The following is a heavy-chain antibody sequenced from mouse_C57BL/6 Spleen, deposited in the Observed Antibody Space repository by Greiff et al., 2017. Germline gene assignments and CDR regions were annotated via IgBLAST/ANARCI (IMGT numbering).Heavy chain of an antibody. CDR2: FHPNSGST. J-gene: IGHJ2*01. CDR1: GYTFTSYW. Sequence: QVQLQQSGAELVKPGASVKLSCKASGYTFTSYWMHWVKQRPGQGLEWIGMFHPNSGSTNYNEKFKSKATLTVDKSSSTAYMQLSSLTSEDSAVYYCAREDYYGSSDFDYWGQGTTLTVSS. D-gene: IGHD1-1*01. V-gene: IGHV1-64*01. CDR3: AREDYYGSSDFDY.